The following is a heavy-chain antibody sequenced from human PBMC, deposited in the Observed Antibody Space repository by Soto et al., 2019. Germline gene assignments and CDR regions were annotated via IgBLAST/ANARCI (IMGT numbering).Heavy chain of an antibody. V-gene: IGHV4-30-4*01. CDR2: IYYSGST. D-gene: IGHD1-7*01. CDR3: SNWDYGTNFSEKYYFDY. Sequence: QVQLQESGPGLVKPSQTLSLTCTVSGGSISSGDYYWSWIRQPPGKGLEWIGYIYYSGSTYYNPSLKGRVTNSVDTSKDPFSLKPSSVTAADTAVYYCSNWDYGTNFSEKYYFDYWGQGTLVTVSS. J-gene: IGHJ4*02. CDR1: GGSISSGDYY.